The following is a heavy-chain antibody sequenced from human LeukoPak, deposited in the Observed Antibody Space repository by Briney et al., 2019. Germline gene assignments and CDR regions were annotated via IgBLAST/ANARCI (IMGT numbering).Heavy chain of an antibody. Sequence: GGSLRLSCAASGFTFSSYGMHWVRQAPGKGLEWVAVISYDGSNKYYADSVKGRFTISRDNSKNTLYLQMNSLRAEDTAVYYCAKALYGDSLNFDYWGQGTLVTVSS. CDR3: AKALYGDSLNFDY. CDR2: ISYDGSNK. CDR1: GFTFSSYG. D-gene: IGHD4-17*01. J-gene: IGHJ4*02. V-gene: IGHV3-30*18.